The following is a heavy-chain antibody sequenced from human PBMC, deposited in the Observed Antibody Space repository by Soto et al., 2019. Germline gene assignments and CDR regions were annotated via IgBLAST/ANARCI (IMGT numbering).Heavy chain of an antibody. Sequence: SVKVSCKASGGTLRSYASSWVRQAPGQGLEWMGGIIPIFGTANYAQKFQGRVTITADESTSTAYMELSSLRSEDPAVYYCASHGYYYDSSGFFDFWGQGPLVPVPS. V-gene: IGHV1-69*13. J-gene: IGHJ4*02. CDR1: GGTLRSYA. D-gene: IGHD3-22*01. CDR2: IIPIFGTA. CDR3: ASHGYYYDSSGFFDF.